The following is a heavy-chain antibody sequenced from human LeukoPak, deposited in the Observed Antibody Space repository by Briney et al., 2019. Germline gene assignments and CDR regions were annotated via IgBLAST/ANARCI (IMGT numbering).Heavy chain of an antibody. CDR3: TTDDVAALVVVATNDAFDF. D-gene: IGHD2-15*01. CDR2: IKTKTDGGTT. J-gene: IGHJ3*01. Sequence: GGSLRLSCAASGFTFSNAGMCWVRQAPGKGLEWVGRIKTKTDGGTTDYAAPVKGRFTISRDDAKTTVYLHMNNLKSEDTAVYYCTTDDVAALVVVATNDAFDFWGHGTMVTVSS. CDR1: GFTFSNAG. V-gene: IGHV3-15*01.